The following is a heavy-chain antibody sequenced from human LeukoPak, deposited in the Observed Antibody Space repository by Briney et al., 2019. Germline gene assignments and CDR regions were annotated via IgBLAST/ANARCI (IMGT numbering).Heavy chain of an antibody. Sequence: PSETTSLTCAVHGRSFSRYYWSWTRHPPGKGLEWLGEINHSGSTNYYPSLKSRVSISVDSSKNQFSLKLSSVTAADTAVYYCARATNYIVATIGIEEQPYYFDYWGQGTLVTVSS. D-gene: IGHD5-12*01. CDR1: GRSFSRYY. CDR3: ARATNYIVATIGIEEQPYYFDY. CDR2: INHSGST. V-gene: IGHV4-34*01. J-gene: IGHJ4*02.